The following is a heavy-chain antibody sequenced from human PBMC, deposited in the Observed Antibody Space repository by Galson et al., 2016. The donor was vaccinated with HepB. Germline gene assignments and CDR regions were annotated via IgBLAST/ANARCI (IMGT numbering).Heavy chain of an antibody. CDR1: GYPFIGYP. CDR2: INVNNGGT. Sequence: SVKVSCKASGYPFIGYPMHWLRQAPGHGLEWLGWINVNNGGTRYAEKFKGRLSMTRDTSIKTAYLAVSGLTFDDTAVDYCAGVSGRGPGSGWSLFHPWGQGTLVTVSS. V-gene: IGHV1-2*02. J-gene: IGHJ5*02. D-gene: IGHD6-13*01. CDR3: AGVSGRGPGSGWSLFHP.